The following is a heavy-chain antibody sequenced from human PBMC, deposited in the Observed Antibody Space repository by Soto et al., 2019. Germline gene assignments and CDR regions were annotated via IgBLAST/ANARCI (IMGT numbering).Heavy chain of an antibody. V-gene: IGHV4-34*01. D-gene: IGHD3-10*01. CDR3: ARASIRGVDY. J-gene: IGHJ4*02. Sequence: SETLSLTCAVYGGSFSCYYWSWIRQPPGKGLEWIGEINHSGSTNYNPSLKSRVTISVDTSKNQFSLKLSSVTAADTAVYYCARASIRGVDYWGQGTLVTVSS. CDR1: GGSFSCYY. CDR2: INHSGST.